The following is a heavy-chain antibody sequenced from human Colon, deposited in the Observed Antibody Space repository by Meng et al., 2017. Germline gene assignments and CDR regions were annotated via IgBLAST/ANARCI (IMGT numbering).Heavy chain of an antibody. Sequence: QGHLVQSDAEVNKPGASVKVSCKASGYTFTAYYLHWVRRAPGQGLEWLGHIIPNSGDTLYAPKFQGRVSMTRDTSISTVYMELSGLRSDDTAVYYCVRDENISLGKLFGDYWGQGTLVTVSS. CDR3: VRDENISLGKLFGDY. V-gene: IGHV1-2*06. J-gene: IGHJ4*02. CDR1: GYTFTAYY. D-gene: IGHD2-21*01. CDR2: IIPNSGDT.